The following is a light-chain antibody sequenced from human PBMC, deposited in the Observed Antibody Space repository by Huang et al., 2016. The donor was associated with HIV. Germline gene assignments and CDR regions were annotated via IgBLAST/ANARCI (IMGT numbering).Light chain of an antibody. CDR3: QQLNSYPLT. J-gene: IGKJ4*01. CDR1: QGINTF. Sequence: IQLTQSPSSLSASVGDKVTITCRASQGINTFLAWYQQEPGKAPKLLIYAASILQSGVPSRFSGSGSGTDFTLTISSLQPEDFATYYCQQLNSYPLTFGGGTKVDIK. CDR2: AAS. V-gene: IGKV1-9*01.